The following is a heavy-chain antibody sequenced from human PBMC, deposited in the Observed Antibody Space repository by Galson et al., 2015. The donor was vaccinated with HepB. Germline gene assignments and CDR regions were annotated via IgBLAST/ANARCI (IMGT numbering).Heavy chain of an antibody. V-gene: IGHV6-1*01. J-gene: IGHJ4*02. D-gene: IGHD5-18*01. CDR2: TYYRSKWFD. Sequence: CAISGDSVSNTDASWNWIRQSPSRGLEWLGRTYYRSKWFDEYAVSLRSRLIINPDTSKNQFSLQLNSVTAADTAVYYCARAVLNTAPLGRWGQGTLVIVSS. CDR3: ARAVLNTAPLGR. CDR1: GDSVSNTDAS.